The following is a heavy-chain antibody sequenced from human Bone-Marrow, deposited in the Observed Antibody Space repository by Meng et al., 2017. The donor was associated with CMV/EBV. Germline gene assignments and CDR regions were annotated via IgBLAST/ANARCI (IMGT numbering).Heavy chain of an antibody. D-gene: IGHD1-26*01. J-gene: IGHJ4*02. Sequence: GESLKISCAASGFTFSSYSMNWVRQAPGKGLEWVSSISSSSSYIYYADSVKGRFTIPRDNAKNSLYLQMNSLRAEDTAVYYCARDLLVGATSWWYFDYWGQGTLVTVSS. V-gene: IGHV3-21*01. CDR1: GFTFSSYS. CDR2: ISSSSSYI. CDR3: ARDLLVGATSWWYFDY.